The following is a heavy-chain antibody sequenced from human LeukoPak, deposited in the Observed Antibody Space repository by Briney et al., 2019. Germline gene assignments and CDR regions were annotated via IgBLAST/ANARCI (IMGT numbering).Heavy chain of an antibody. CDR1: GYSFTSYW. Sequence: GESLKISFQGSGYSFTSYWISWVPQLPGKGLKWMGIIYPGDSDTRYSPSFQGQVTISDDKSISTAYLQWSRLKASDTAMYYCARAGFGENGFDIWGQGTMVTVSS. V-gene: IGHV5-51*01. J-gene: IGHJ3*02. D-gene: IGHD3-10*01. CDR3: ARAGFGENGFDI. CDR2: IYPGDSDT.